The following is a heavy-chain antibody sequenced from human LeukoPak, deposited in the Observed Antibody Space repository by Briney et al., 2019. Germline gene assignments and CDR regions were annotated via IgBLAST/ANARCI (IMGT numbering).Heavy chain of an antibody. D-gene: IGHD3-10*01. V-gene: IGHV4-30-4*01. J-gene: IGHJ4*02. CDR2: SDSP. CDR1: GASITRGAYH. Sequence: PSETLSLTCTVSGASITRGAYHWGWIRQPPGRGLEWIGNSDSPNYNPSLNCRVTLSLDTSQNQFFLRLGSGTASGPAACFCASYYAGRGRSGYWGQGTVDSVPT. CDR3: ASYYAGRGRSGY.